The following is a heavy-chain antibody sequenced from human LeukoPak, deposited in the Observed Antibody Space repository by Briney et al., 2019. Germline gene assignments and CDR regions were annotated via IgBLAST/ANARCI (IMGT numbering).Heavy chain of an antibody. D-gene: IGHD6-19*01. Sequence: PEGSLRLSCAASGFTFSSYGMHWVRQAPGKGLEWVAFIRYDGSNKYYADSVKGRFTISRDNSKNTLYLQMNSLRAEDTAVYYCAKDRALYSSGWYGYFDYWGQGTLVTVSS. CDR3: AKDRALYSSGWYGYFDY. J-gene: IGHJ4*02. CDR2: IRYDGSNK. V-gene: IGHV3-30*02. CDR1: GFTFSSYG.